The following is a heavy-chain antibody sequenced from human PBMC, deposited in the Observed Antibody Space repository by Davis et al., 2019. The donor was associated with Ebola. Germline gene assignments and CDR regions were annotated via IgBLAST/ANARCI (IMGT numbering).Heavy chain of an antibody. J-gene: IGHJ6*02. V-gene: IGHV1-8*01. CDR3: ARVRYYYYGMDV. CDR1: GYTFTSYD. Sequence: ASVKVSCKASGYTFTSYDINWVRQAAGQGLEWMGWMNPNSGNTGYAQKFQGRVTMTRNTSISTAYMELSSLRSEDTAVYYCARVRYYYYGMDVWGQGTTVTVSS. CDR2: MNPNSGNT.